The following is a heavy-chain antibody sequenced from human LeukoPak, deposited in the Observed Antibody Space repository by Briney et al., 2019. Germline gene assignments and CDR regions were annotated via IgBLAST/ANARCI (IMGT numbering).Heavy chain of an antibody. CDR3: AREGDSPPEWFRELFSPFDY. CDR2: IGGCGLDT. V-gene: IGHV3-23*01. J-gene: IGHJ4*02. Sequence: QPGGSLRLSCAGSGFTFRTYAMSWVRQAPGKGLEWVSVIGGCGLDTYYADSVKGRFTISRDNAKNSLYLQMNSLRAEDTAVYYCAREGDSPPEWFRELFSPFDYWGQGTLVTVSS. CDR1: GFTFRTYA. D-gene: IGHD3-10*01.